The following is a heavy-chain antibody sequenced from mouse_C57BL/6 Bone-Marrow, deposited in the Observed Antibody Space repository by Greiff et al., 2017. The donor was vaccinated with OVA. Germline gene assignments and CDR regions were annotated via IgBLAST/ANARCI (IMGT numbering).Heavy chain of an antibody. Sequence: QVQLKQSGAELARPGASVKLSCKASGYTFTSYGISWVKQRTGQGLEWIGEIYPRSGNTYYNEKFKGKATLTADKSSSTAYMELRSLTSEDSAVFFCARWGDGDYFDYWGQGTTLTVSS. CDR3: ARWGDGDYFDY. D-gene: IGHD3-3*01. V-gene: IGHV1-81*01. CDR1: GYTFTSYG. J-gene: IGHJ2*01. CDR2: IYPRSGNT.